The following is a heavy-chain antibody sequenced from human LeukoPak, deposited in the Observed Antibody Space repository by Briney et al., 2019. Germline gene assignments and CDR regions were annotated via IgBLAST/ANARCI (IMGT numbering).Heavy chain of an antibody. V-gene: IGHV1-46*01. CDR1: GYTLTSYG. CDR3: ARDNSVGDNAWWFDP. Sequence: ASVKVSCKASGYTLTSYGISWVRQAPGQGLEWMGIINPSGDSTSYAQRFQGRVTMTRDMSTSTDYMELNSLRSEDTAVYYCARDNSVGDNAWWFDPWGQGTLVIVSS. J-gene: IGHJ5*02. CDR2: INPSGDST. D-gene: IGHD1-26*01.